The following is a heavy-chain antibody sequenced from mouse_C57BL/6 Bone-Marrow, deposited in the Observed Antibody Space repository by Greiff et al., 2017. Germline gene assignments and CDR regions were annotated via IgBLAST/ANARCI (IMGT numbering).Heavy chain of an antibody. J-gene: IGHJ1*03. D-gene: IGHD2-5*01. CDR1: GFSLTSYA. Sequence: VQGVESGPGLVAPSQSLSITCTVSGFSLTSYAISWVRQPPGKGLEWLGVIWTGGGTNYNSALKSRLSISKDNSKSQVFLKMNSLQTDDTARYYCARKGAYYSNYVDWYFDVWGTGTTVTVSS. CDR3: ARKGAYYSNYVDWYFDV. V-gene: IGHV2-9-1*01. CDR2: IWTGGGT.